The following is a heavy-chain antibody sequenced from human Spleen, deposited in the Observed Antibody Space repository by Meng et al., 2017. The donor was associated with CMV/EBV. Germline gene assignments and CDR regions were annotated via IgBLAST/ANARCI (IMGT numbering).Heavy chain of an antibody. CDR3: ARVRAHGDFDDAFDI. CDR2: IDPNSDGP. D-gene: IGHD4-17*01. J-gene: IGHJ3*02. V-gene: IGHV1-2*02. Sequence: ASVKVSCKASGYTFTSYDINWVRQATGQGLEWMGWIDPNSDGPNYAQKFQGRVTLTRDTSISTAYMELRRLRSDDTAVYYCARVRAHGDFDDAFDIWGQGTMVTVSS. CDR1: GYTFTSYD.